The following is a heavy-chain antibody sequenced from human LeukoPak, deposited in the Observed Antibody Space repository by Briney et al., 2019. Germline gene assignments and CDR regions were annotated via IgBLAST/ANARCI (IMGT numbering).Heavy chain of an antibody. CDR3: ARAPSGVGGTCPSDH. V-gene: IGHV4-4*07. J-gene: IGHJ4*02. CDR1: GGSISGYF. D-gene: IGHD2-15*01. CDR2: IHDNGDS. Sequence: SETLSLTCTVSGGSISGYFWSWIRQPAGKGLEWIGRIHDNGDSNHNPSLKSRVTMALDTSGNQVSLKLTSVTAADTAVYYCARAPSGVGGTCPSDHWGPGTLVTVSS.